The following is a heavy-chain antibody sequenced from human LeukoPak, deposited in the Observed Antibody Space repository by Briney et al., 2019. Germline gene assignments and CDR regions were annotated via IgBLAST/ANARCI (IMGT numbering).Heavy chain of an antibody. V-gene: IGHV3-74*01. CDR3: TRDASGTYPLDY. J-gene: IGHJ4*02. D-gene: IGHD3-10*01. CDR1: GFTFSGYW. CDR2: VTGDGSSA. Sequence: GGSLRLSCAASGFTFSGYWMHWVRQAPGKGLVWVSYVTGDGSSAGYADSVKGRFTISRGNAKNTLYLQMNSLRAEDTAVYYCTRDASGTYPLDYSGQGTLVTVSS.